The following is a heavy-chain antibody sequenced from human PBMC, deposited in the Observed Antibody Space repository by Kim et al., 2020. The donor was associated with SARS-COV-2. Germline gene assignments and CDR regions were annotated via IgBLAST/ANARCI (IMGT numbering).Heavy chain of an antibody. CDR3: ARDWGTHYGDYVLSGYYYYGMDV. CDR1: GGTFSSYA. J-gene: IGHJ6*02. Sequence: SVKVSCKASGGTFSSYAISWVRQAPGQGLEWMGGIIPIFGTANYAQKFQGRVTITADESTSTAYMELSSLRSEDTAVYYCARDWGTHYGDYVLSGYYYYGMDVWGQGTTVTVSS. V-gene: IGHV1-69*13. D-gene: IGHD4-17*01. CDR2: IIPIFGTA.